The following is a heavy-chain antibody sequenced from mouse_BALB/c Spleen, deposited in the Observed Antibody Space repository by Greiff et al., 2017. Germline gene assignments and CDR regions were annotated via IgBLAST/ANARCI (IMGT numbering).Heavy chain of an antibody. CDR3: ARDGNYERVWFAY. CDR2: IDPANGNT. Sequence: EVQLQQSGAELVKPGASVKLSCTASGFNIKDTYMHWVKQRPEQGLEWIGRIDPANGNTKYDPKFQGQATITADTSSNTAYLQLSSLTSEDTAVYYCARDGNYERVWFAYWGQGTLVTVSA. J-gene: IGHJ3*01. CDR1: GFNIKDTY. V-gene: IGHV14-3*02. D-gene: IGHD2-1*01.